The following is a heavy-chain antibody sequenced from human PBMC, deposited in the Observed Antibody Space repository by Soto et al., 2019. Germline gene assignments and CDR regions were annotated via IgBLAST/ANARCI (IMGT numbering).Heavy chain of an antibody. CDR1: GFSFSTYW. CDR2: IKADGSET. D-gene: IGHD3-16*01. J-gene: IGHJ4*02. Sequence: LRLSCAASGFSFSTYWMSWVRQVPGTGLEWVANIKADGSETYYVDSVRGRFTISRDNAKTSLFLQLNSLRAEDTAVYYCAKGGHIDFCGQGTLVTVSS. CDR3: AKGGHIDF. V-gene: IGHV3-7*03.